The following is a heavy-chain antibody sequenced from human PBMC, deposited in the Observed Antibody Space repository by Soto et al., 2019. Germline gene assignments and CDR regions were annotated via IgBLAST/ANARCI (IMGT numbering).Heavy chain of an antibody. J-gene: IGHJ5*02. D-gene: IGHD3-10*01. CDR2: IYYSGST. CDR1: GGSISSSSYY. V-gene: IGHV4-39*03. Sequence: SETLSLTCTVSGGSISSSSYYWGWIRQPPGKGLEWIGIIYYSGSTYYNPSLKSRVTISVDTSKNQFSLKLSSVTAADTAVYYCAPYYYGSGSSHWFDPWGQGTLVTVSS. CDR3: APYYYGSGSSHWFDP.